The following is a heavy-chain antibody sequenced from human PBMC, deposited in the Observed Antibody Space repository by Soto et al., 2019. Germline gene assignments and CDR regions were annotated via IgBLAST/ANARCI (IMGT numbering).Heavy chain of an antibody. CDR2: IYPTGSA. CDR3: ARGRNVEQWGCSGRGGGLDV. D-gene: IGHD6-19*01. Sequence: LALPSAVSGGSIITYYCSLIRQPPGKGLQWLGYIYPTGSADYRSSLKSLVTISLDTTKTHFSLKLTSVTSSDTAVYYCARGRNVEQWGCSGRGGGLDVWGPGTTVTVSS. V-gene: IGHV4-59*01. CDR1: GGSIITYY. J-gene: IGHJ6*02.